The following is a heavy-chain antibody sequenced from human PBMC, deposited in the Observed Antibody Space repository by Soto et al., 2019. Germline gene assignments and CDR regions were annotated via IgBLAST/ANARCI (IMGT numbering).Heavy chain of an antibody. CDR1: GGSFSDYG. D-gene: IGHD3-22*01. J-gene: IGHJ5*02. CDR3: ARGWDHYDSSGLLTWFDP. CDR2: IIPIFGTP. V-gene: IGHV1-69*01. Sequence: QVQLVQSGAEVKKPGSSVKVSCKASGGSFSDYGINWVRQAPGQGLEWMGGIIPIFGTPNYAQRFQGRVTMTADESTSTAYMELSSLRSEDTAVYYCARGWDHYDSSGLLTWFDPWGQGTLVSVSS.